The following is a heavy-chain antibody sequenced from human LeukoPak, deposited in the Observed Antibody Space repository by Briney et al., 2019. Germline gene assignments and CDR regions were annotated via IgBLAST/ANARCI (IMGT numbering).Heavy chain of an antibody. CDR1: GFTFSSYA. V-gene: IGHV3-23*01. D-gene: IGHD2-15*01. Sequence: GGSLRLSCAASGFTFSSYAMSWVRQAPGKGLEWVSAISGSGGSTYYADSVKGRFTISRDNSKNTLYLQMNSLRAEDTAVYYCAKEAGFRRYCSGGSCYSDAFDIRGQGTMVTVSS. CDR3: AKEAGFRRYCSGGSCYSDAFDI. J-gene: IGHJ3*02. CDR2: ISGSGGST.